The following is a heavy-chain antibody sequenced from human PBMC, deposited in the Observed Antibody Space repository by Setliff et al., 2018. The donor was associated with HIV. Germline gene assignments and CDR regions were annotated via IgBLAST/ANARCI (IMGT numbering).Heavy chain of an antibody. V-gene: IGHV4-34*01. CDR3: ARGRGRITMLQGVTTFEYYMDV. CDR2: INHSGST. CDR1: GGSFNGYY. Sequence: SETLSLTCAVYGGSFNGYYWSWIRQPPGKGLEWIGEINHSGSTNDNPSLKSRVTISLDTSKNQFPRKLSSVTAADTAVYYCARGRGRITMLQGVTTFEYYMDVWDKGTTVTVSS. D-gene: IGHD3-10*01. J-gene: IGHJ6*03.